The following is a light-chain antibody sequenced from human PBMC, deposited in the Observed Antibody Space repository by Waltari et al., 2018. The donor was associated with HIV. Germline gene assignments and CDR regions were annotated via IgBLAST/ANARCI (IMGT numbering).Light chain of an antibody. V-gene: IGKV3-11*01. Sequence: EIVLTQSPATLSLSPRERATLSCRASQSVGTFLAWYQQKPGQAPRLLIFDASNRATGIPARFSGSGSGTDFTLTISTLEPEDFALYYCQQRTNWPQNTFGGGTKVEIK. CDR2: DAS. CDR3: QQRTNWPQNT. J-gene: IGKJ4*01. CDR1: QSVGTF.